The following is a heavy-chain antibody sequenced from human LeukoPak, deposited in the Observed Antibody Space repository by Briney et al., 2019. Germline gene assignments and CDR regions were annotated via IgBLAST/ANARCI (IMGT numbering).Heavy chain of an antibody. D-gene: IGHD6-19*01. CDR2: INGRGDDT. CDR3: AKGHRSSSSFFDS. V-gene: IGHV3-23*01. CDR1: GFTFSSYS. J-gene: IGHJ4*02. Sequence: PGRSLRLSCAASGFTFSSYSMNWVRQAPGRGLEWVSAINGRGDDTYYPDSVKGRFTISRDNSNNTLYLQMNSLRAEDTAVYYCAKGHRSSSSFFDSWGQGILVTVSS.